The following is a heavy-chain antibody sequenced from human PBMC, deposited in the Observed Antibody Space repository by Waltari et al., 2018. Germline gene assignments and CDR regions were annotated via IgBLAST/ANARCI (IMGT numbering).Heavy chain of an antibody. D-gene: IGHD2-15*01. CDR3: AMVELVGIPDY. Sequence: QVQLQESGPGLVKPSETLSLTCAVSGSSISSGYYWGWIRQPPGRGLEWIGSIYHSGSIYYNPSLKSRVTMSVESSKNQVSLKLSSVAAADTAVYDCAMVELVGIPDYWGQGTLVTVSS. V-gene: IGHV4-38-2*01. CDR1: GSSISSGYY. CDR2: IYHSGSI. J-gene: IGHJ4*02.